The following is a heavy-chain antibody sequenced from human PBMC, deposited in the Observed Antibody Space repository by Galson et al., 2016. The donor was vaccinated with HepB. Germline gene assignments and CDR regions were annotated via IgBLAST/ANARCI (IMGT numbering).Heavy chain of an antibody. D-gene: IGHD3-10*01. CDR1: GGSVNSGTSH. CDR2: VHYSGNT. V-gene: IGHV4-61*01. J-gene: IGHJ5*02. Sequence: SETLSLTCTVSGGSVNSGTSHWSWIRQPPGKGLEWIGYVHYSGNTNYNPSLGGRVSISIDTSKNQFSLKLTSMTTADTAVYYCARGRGGFDPWGQGTLVTVSS. CDR3: ARGRGGFDP.